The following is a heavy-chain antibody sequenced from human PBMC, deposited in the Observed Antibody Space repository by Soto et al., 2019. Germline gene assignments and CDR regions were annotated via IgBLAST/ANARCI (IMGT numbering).Heavy chain of an antibody. CDR3: ARGTYCRSTSCYWGMDV. J-gene: IGHJ6*01. Sequence: QVQLQQWGAGLLKPSETLSLTCAVYGGSFSGYYWSWIRQPPGKGLEWIGEINHSGSTNYNPSLKSLVTISVDTSKNPFSLKLSSVTAADTAVYYCARGTYCRSTSCYWGMDVWGQGTTVTFSS. V-gene: IGHV4-34*01. CDR1: GGSFSGYY. CDR2: INHSGST. D-gene: IGHD2-2*01.